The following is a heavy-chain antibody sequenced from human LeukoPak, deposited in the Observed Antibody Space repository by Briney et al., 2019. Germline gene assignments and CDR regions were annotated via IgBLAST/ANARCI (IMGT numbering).Heavy chain of an antibody. CDR1: GFTFSNYA. D-gene: IGHD1-26*01. CDR3: AKQVSFGGTMYGDDY. J-gene: IGHJ4*02. CDR2: ISASGGGT. Sequence: GSQRLSCTAPGFTFSNYAVSWVRQAPGKGLQWVSAISASGGGTYYADSVKGRFTISRDNSKNTLYVQMNSLRAEDTAVYYCAKQVSFGGTMYGDDYWGQGTLVTVCS. V-gene: IGHV3-23*01.